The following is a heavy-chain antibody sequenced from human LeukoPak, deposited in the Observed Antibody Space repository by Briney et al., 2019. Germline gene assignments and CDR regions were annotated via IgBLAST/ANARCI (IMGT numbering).Heavy chain of an antibody. CDR1: GFTFSSYM. V-gene: IGHV3-23*01. CDR2: ISSNGGST. CDR3: ARTSLYYGDSYYFDY. D-gene: IGHD4-17*01. Sequence: PGGSLRLSCAASGFTFSSYMMTWVRQAPGKGLEWVSTISSNGGSTYYADSVKGRFTISRDNSKNTLYLQISSLRVEDTAVYYCARTSLYYGDSYYFDYWGQGTLVTVSS. J-gene: IGHJ4*02.